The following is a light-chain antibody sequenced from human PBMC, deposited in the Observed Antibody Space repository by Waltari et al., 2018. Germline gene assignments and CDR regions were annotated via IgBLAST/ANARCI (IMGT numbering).Light chain of an antibody. V-gene: IGLV3-21*04. CDR3: QVWDSSRHHVI. CDR2: YDT. CDR1: DIGERR. Sequence: SYMLTQPPSVSVAPGQTARITCGVDDIGERRANWCQQRPGQAPVSVIYYDTDRPSGIPDRFSGSHSGDTATLIISRVEAGDEADYYCQVWDSSRHHVIFGGGTRLTVL. J-gene: IGLJ2*01.